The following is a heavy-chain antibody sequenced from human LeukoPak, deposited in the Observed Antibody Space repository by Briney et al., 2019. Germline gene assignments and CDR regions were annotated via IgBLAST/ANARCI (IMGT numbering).Heavy chain of an antibody. CDR1: GYTFTSYY. Sequence: ASVKVSCKASGYTFTSYYMHWVRQAPGQGLEWMGIINPSGGSTSYAQKFQGRVTMTRDTSTSTVYMELRSLRSEDTAVYYCAREGYGSGSYYNLPFDYWGQGTLVTVSS. J-gene: IGHJ4*02. CDR3: AREGYGSGSYYNLPFDY. D-gene: IGHD3-10*01. V-gene: IGHV1-46*01. CDR2: INPSGGST.